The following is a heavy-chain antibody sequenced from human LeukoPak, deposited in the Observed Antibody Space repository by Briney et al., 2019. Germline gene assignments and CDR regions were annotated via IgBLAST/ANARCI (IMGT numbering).Heavy chain of an antibody. D-gene: IGHD3-3*01. Sequence: KPSETLSLTCAVDGGSFSGFYWTWIRQTPGKGLEWIGEINQTGKTNYNPSLTDYNPSLKSRVTISVDSSKNQLSLKVNSVTAADTGVYYCARVHHDPLEYGYYMDVWGKGTTVTVSS. CDR3: ARVHHDPLEYGYYMDV. V-gene: IGHV4-34*01. CDR2: INQTGKT. J-gene: IGHJ6*03. CDR1: GGSFSGFY.